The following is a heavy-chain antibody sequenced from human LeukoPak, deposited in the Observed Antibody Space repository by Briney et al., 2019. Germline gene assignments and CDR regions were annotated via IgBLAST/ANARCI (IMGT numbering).Heavy chain of an antibody. CDR1: GYTFTSYG. D-gene: IGHD3-10*01. CDR2: ISAYNGNT. CDR3: ARGQGNRLLWVGESLSNINPLDY. Sequence: VASVKVSCKASGYTFTSYGISWVRQAPGQGLEWMGWISAYNGNTNYAQKLQGRVTMTTDTSTSTAYMELRSLRSDDTAVYYCARGQGNRLLWVGESLSNINPLDYWGQGTLVTVSS. V-gene: IGHV1-18*01. J-gene: IGHJ4*02.